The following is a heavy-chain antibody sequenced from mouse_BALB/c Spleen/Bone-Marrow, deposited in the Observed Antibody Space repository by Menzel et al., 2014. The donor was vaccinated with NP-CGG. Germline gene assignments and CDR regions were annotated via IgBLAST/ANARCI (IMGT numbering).Heavy chain of an antibody. J-gene: IGHJ4*01. V-gene: IGHV1-54*03. CDR3: ARGGITTIVPYSMDH. CDR2: IDPRSGGT. CDR1: GYAFTNYQ. Sequence: QVQLQQPGAELVRPGTSVKVSCKASGYAFTNYQIESVKQRPGQGLEWIGVIDPRSGGTDYNEKFKGKAPLTADKSSSTAYMQLNSLTSGDSAVYFCARGGITTIVPYSMDHWGQGTSVTVSS. D-gene: IGHD1-1*01.